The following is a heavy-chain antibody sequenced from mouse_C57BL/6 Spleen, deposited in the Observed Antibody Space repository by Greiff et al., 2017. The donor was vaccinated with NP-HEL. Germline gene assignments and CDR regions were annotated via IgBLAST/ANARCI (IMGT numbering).Heavy chain of an antibody. V-gene: IGHV1-80*01. J-gene: IGHJ4*01. Sequence: VQLQQSGAELVKPGASVKISCKASGYAFSSYWMNWVKQRPGKGLEWIGQIYPGDGDTNYNGKFKGKATLTADKSSSTAYMQLSSLTSEDSAVYFCARIDSSGYEAMDYWGQGTSVTVSS. CDR1: GYAFSSYW. CDR2: IYPGDGDT. D-gene: IGHD3-2*02. CDR3: ARIDSSGYEAMDY.